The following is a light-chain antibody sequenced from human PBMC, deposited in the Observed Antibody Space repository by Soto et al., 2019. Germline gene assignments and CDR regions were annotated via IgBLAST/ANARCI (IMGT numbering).Light chain of an antibody. CDR3: QQYESSPRT. J-gene: IGKJ1*01. V-gene: IGKV3-20*01. Sequence: EIVLTQSPGTLSLSPGERATLSCRASQSVSNNYLAWYQQKPGQAPRLLIYGASTRATGIPARFSASGSGTDSTLTISRLEPEDFAVYYCQQYESSPRTFGQGTKVDIK. CDR1: QSVSNNY. CDR2: GAS.